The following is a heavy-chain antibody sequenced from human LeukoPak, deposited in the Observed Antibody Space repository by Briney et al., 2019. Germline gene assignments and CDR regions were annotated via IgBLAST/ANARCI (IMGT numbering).Heavy chain of an antibody. J-gene: IGHJ5*02. Sequence: GGSLRLSCAASGFTFTSYGIHWVRQAPGKGLEWVAVITYDGSGKWYADAVKGRFTISRDNSKNTLYLQMNSLRTEDTAVYYCAKVIEGGFDPWGQGTLVTVSS. V-gene: IGHV3-30*18. D-gene: IGHD3-22*01. CDR1: GFTFTSYG. CDR3: AKVIEGGFDP. CDR2: ITYDGSGK.